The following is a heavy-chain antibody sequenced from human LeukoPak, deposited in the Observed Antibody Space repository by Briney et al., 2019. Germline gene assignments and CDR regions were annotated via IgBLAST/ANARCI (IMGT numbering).Heavy chain of an antibody. J-gene: IGHJ6*02. Sequence: PGGSLRLSCTASGFPFSSYWMTWVRQAPGKGLEWVSSISSSSSYIYYADSVKGRFTISRDNAKNSLYLQMNSLRAEDTAVYYCARAPRHDYGDYYYYGMDVWGQGTTVTVSS. CDR2: ISSSSSYI. D-gene: IGHD4-17*01. V-gene: IGHV3-21*01. CDR3: ARAPRHDYGDYYYYGMDV. CDR1: GFPFSSYW.